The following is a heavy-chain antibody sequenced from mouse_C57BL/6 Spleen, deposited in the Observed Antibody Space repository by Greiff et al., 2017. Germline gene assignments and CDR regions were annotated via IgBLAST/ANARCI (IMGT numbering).Heavy chain of an antibody. CDR1: GYAFSSSW. D-gene: IGHD1-1*01. CDR2: IYPGDGDT. Sequence: QVQLQQSGAELVKPGASVKISCKASGYAFSSSWMNWVKQRPGQGLEWIGQIYPGDGDTNYNGKFKGKATLTADKSSSPAYLQLSSLTSEDSAVYFGARFYYGSSYVDFDYWGQGTTLTVSS. CDR3: ARFYYGSSYVDFDY. J-gene: IGHJ2*01. V-gene: IGHV1-80*01.